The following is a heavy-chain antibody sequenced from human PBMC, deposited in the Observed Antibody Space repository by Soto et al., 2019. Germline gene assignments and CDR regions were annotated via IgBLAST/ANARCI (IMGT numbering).Heavy chain of an antibody. J-gene: IGHJ6*03. CDR1: GGSFSGYY. CDR3: ARARGTRDIVVVPATSYYYYMDV. V-gene: IGHV4-34*01. Sequence: PSETLSLTCAVHGGSFSGYYWSWIRQPPGKGLEWIGEINHSGSTNYNPSLKSRVTISVDTSKNQFSLKPSSVTAADTAVYYCARARGTRDIVVVPATSYYYYMDVWGKGTTVTVSS. D-gene: IGHD2-2*01. CDR2: INHSGST.